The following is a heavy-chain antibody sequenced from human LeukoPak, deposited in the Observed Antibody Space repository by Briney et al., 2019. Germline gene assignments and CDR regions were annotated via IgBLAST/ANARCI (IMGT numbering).Heavy chain of an antibody. CDR3: ARHRDDILTGYYFAHCMDV. D-gene: IGHD3-9*01. CDR1: GYSFTSYW. J-gene: IGHJ6*03. V-gene: IGHV5-51*01. CDR2: IYPGDSDT. Sequence: PGESLKLSCKGSGYSFTSYWIGWVRQMPGKGLEWMGIIYPGDSDTIYSPSFQGQVTISDDKSISTAYLQWSSLKASDTAMYYCARHRDDILTGYYFAHCMDVWGKGTTVTVSS.